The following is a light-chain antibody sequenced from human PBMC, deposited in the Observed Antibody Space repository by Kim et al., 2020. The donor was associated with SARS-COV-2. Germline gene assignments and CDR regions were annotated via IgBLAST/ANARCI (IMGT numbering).Light chain of an antibody. J-gene: IGKJ2*03. Sequence: LALSPGERATLSCRASQSVSNDLAWYQQKPGQAPRLLIFDASNRATGIPARFSGSGSGTDFTLTISSLEPEDFAVYYCQQRANWYSFGQGTKLE. CDR2: DAS. CDR1: QSVSND. V-gene: IGKV3-11*01. CDR3: QQRANWYS.